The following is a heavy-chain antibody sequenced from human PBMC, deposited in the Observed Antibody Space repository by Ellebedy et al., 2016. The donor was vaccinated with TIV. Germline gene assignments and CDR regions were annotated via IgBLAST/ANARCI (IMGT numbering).Heavy chain of an antibody. CDR2: IIAIFGTA. V-gene: IGHV1-69*13. D-gene: IGHD3-16*01. Sequence: ASVKVSCKASGYAFGSYGISWVRQAPGQGLEWMGGIIAIFGTANYAQKFQGRLTITADESTSTAYMELSSLRSDDTAVYFCARGTIAGVGYYFDTDVWGQGTTVTVST. CDR1: GYAFGSYG. CDR3: ARGTIAGVGYYFDTDV. J-gene: IGHJ6*01.